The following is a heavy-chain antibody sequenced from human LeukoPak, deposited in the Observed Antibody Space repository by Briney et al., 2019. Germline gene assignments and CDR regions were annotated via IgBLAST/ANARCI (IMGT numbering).Heavy chain of an antibody. CDR2: IRSKAYGGTT. V-gene: IGHV3-49*03. CDR3: TRDHDRTGTFGP. D-gene: IGHD1-1*01. CDR1: GFTFGDYA. J-gene: IGHJ5*02. Sequence: GGSLRLSCTASGFTFGDYAMSWFRQAPGKGLGWLGFIRSKAYGGTTEYAASVEGRFTISRDDSKSIAYLQMNSLKTEDTAVYYCTRDHDRTGTFGPWGQGTLVTVSS.